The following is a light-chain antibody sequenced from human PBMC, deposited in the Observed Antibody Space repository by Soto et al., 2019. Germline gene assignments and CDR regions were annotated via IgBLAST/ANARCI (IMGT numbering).Light chain of an antibody. V-gene: IGLV2-14*03. CDR1: SSDIGGYNF. Sequence: QSALTQPASLSGSPGQSISISCTGTSSDIGGYNFVSWYQQHPGKAPKLIMCDVDNRPSGVSNRFSGSKSGNTASLTISGLQAEDDADYYCSSYTSSSTYVFGTGTKVTVL. CDR3: SSYTSSSTYV. J-gene: IGLJ1*01. CDR2: DVD.